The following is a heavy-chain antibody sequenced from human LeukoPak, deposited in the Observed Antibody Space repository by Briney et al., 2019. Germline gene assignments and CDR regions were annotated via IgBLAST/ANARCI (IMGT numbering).Heavy chain of an antibody. CDR3: ARDLGPVRGVNWFDP. D-gene: IGHD3-10*01. CDR2: IYYSGST. V-gene: IGHV4-59*01. Sequence: KASETLSLTCTVSGGSISSYYWSWIRQPPGKGLEWIGYIYYSGSTNYNPSLKSRVTISVDTSKNQFSLKLSSVTAADTAVYYCARDLGPVRGVNWFDPWGQGTLVTVSS. CDR1: GGSISSYY. J-gene: IGHJ5*02.